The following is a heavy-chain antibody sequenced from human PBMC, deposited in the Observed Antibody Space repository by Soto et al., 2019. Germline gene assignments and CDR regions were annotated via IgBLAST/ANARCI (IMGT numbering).Heavy chain of an antibody. J-gene: IGHJ6*02. Sequence: QVQLVQSGAEVKKPGSSVKVSCKASGGTFSSYAISWVRQAPGQGLEWMGGIIPIFGTANYAQKFQGRVTINADESTSPAYMELSSLRSEDTAVYYCARSPRQYQLPRRGNYYGMDFWGQGTTVTVSS. D-gene: IGHD2-2*01. CDR1: GGTFSSYA. V-gene: IGHV1-69*01. CDR3: ARSPRQYQLPRRGNYYGMDF. CDR2: IIPIFGTA.